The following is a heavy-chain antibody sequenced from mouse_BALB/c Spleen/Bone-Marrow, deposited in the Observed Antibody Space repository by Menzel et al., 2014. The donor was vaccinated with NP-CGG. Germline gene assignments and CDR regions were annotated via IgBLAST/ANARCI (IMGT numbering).Heavy chain of an antibody. CDR3: TRVDFLYYYVIDY. D-gene: IGHD2-3*01. Sequence: QVQLKQSGADLVKPGASVKLSCKASGYTFTNYSIYWVKQRPGQGLEWIGEINPSNGGTNFNEKFKSKATLTVDKSSSTAKMQLSSLTSDYAAVYYWTRVDFLYYYVIDYWGQGTSVTVAS. J-gene: IGHJ4*01. V-gene: IGHV1S16*01. CDR1: GYTFTNYS. CDR2: INPSNGGT.